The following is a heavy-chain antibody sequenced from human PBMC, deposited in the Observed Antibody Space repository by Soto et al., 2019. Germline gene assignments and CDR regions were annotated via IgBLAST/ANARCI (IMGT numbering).Heavy chain of an antibody. CDR2: IWYDGSNK. CDR3: ARDGFSGDLY. CDR1: GFTFSSYG. V-gene: IGHV3-33*01. D-gene: IGHD4-17*01. Sequence: GGSLRLSCAASGFTFSSYGMHWVRQAPGKGLEWVAVIWYDGSNKYYADFVKGRFTISRDNSKNTLYLQINSLRAEDTAIYYCARDGFSGDLYWGQGTLVTVSS. J-gene: IGHJ4*02.